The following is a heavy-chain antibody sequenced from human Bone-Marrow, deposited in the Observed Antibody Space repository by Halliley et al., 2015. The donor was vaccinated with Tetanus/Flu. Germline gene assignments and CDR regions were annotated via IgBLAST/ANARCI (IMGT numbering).Heavy chain of an antibody. V-gene: IGHV3-11*03. Sequence: LECVSFIRRSGDLTEYDDSVKGRFALSRDNAKKSVSLQVNSLRAEDSAVYYCAGSLRWPTYGLDVWGQGTTVTVSS. CDR2: IRRSGDLT. J-gene: IGHJ6*02. D-gene: IGHD4-17*01. CDR3: AGSLRWPTYGLDV.